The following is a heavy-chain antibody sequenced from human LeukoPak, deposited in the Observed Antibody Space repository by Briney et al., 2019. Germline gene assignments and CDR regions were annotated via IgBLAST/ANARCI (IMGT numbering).Heavy chain of an antibody. CDR3: ARDRVGSGWPRPFYFEF. CDR1: GYTFTGYY. CDR2: INLNTGAT. D-gene: IGHD6-19*01. V-gene: IGHV1-2*02. Sequence: VASVKVSCKPSGYTFTGYYLHWVRQAPGQALEWMGWINLNTGATVYAQNFQGRVTMSGDTSISTAYMDLSRLRSDDTAVYYCARDRVGSGWPRPFYFEFWGQGTLVTVSS. J-gene: IGHJ4*02.